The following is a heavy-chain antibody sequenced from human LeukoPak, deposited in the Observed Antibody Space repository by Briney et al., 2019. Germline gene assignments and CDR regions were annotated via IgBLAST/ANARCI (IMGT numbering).Heavy chain of an antibody. J-gene: IGHJ4*02. CDR1: GFTFSSYG. V-gene: IGHV3-33*08. Sequence: PGGSLRLSCAASGFTFSSYGMHWVRQAPGKGLEWVAVIWYDGSNKYYADSVKGRFTISRDDSKNTLYLQMNSLRAEDTGVYYCAGNYGPYYFDYWGQGTLVTVSS. CDR3: AGNYGPYYFDY. CDR2: IWYDGSNK. D-gene: IGHD3-10*01.